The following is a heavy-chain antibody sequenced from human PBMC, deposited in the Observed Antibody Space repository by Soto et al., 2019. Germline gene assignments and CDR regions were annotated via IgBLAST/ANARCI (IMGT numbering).Heavy chain of an antibody. CDR3: ARGSTIVVVVAATQSSYYFDY. D-gene: IGHD2-15*01. J-gene: IGHJ4*02. Sequence: SETLSLTCAVYGGSFSGYYWSWIRQPPGKGLEWIGEINHSGSTNYNPSLKSRVTISVDTSKNQFSLKLSSVTAADTAVYYCARGSTIVVVVAATQSSYYFDYWGQGTLVTVSS. V-gene: IGHV4-34*01. CDR2: INHSGST. CDR1: GGSFSGYY.